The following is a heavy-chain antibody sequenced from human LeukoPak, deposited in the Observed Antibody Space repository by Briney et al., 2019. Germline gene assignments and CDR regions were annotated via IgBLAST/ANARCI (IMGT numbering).Heavy chain of an antibody. CDR1: GYSFTSYW. Sequence: GESLKISCKGSGYSFTSYWIAWVRQMPGKGLEWMGIIYPGDSDTRYSPSFQGQVTISADKSINTAYLQWSSLKASDTAMYYCAVPHTYYDILTGYPTTAFDIWGQGTMVTVSS. D-gene: IGHD3-9*01. CDR2: IYPGDSDT. J-gene: IGHJ3*02. V-gene: IGHV5-51*01. CDR3: AVPHTYYDILTGYPTTAFDI.